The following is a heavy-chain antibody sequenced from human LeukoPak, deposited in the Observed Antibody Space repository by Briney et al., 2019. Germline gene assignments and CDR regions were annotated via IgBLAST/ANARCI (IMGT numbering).Heavy chain of an antibody. CDR1: GYTFTNYA. V-gene: IGHV1-2*02. CDR3: ARTLYISAAPGGFDY. CDR2: INPKNAAT. J-gene: IGHJ4*02. D-gene: IGHD6-13*01. Sequence: ASVKVSCKASGYTFTNYAMNWVRQAPGQGLEWMGWINPKNAATNYGQRFQGRVTMTRDTSTGTVYMELNTLRSDDTAVYYCARTLYISAAPGGFDYWGQGTLVTVSS.